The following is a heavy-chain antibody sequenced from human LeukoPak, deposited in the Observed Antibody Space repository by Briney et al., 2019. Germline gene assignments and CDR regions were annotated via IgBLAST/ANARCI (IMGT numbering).Heavy chain of an antibody. D-gene: IGHD3-10*01. CDR3: ARAIYYGSGSYSDYYYYMDV. J-gene: IGHJ6*03. CDR1: GGSISSYY. V-gene: IGHV4-59*01. CDR2: IYYSGST. Sequence: PSETLSLTCTVSGGSISSYYWSWIRQPPGKGLEWIGYIYYSGSTNYNPSLKSRVTISVDTSKNQFSLKLSSVTAADTAVYYCARAIYYGSGSYSDYYYYMDVWGKGTTVTISS.